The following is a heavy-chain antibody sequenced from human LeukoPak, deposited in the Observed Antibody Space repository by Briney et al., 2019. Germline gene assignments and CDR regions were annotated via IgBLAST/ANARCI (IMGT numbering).Heavy chain of an antibody. CDR1: GFTFSSYA. CDR2: ISYDGSNK. CDR3: ARESVDSGSYYEDFSSYFDY. J-gene: IGHJ4*02. Sequence: PGGSLRLSCAASGFTFSSYAMHWVRQAPGKGLEWVAVISYDGSNKYYADSVKGRFTISRDNSKKALYVKMNSLRGEDTAVYYCARESVDSGSYYEDFSSYFDYWGQGTLVTVSS. V-gene: IGHV3-30-3*01. D-gene: IGHD1-26*01.